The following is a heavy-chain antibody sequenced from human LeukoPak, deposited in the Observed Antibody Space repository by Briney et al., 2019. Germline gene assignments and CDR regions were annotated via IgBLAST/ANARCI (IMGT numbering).Heavy chain of an antibody. CDR3: ARDSGLTGKVDY. J-gene: IGHJ4*02. V-gene: IGHV3-64*01. CDR2: ISSNGGST. Sequence: TGGSLRLSCAASGFTFSRYAMHWVRQAPGKGLESVSAISSNGGSTYYANSVKGRFTISRDNSKNTLYLQMGSLRAEDLAVYYCARDSGLTGKVDYWGQGTLVTVSS. CDR1: GFTFSRYA. D-gene: IGHD1-20*01.